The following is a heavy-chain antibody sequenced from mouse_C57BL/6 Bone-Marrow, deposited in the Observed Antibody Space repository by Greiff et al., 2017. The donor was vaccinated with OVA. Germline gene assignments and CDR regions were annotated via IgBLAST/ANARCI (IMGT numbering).Heavy chain of an antibody. Sequence: VQLQESGPGLVQPSQSLSITCTVSGFSLTSYGVHWVRQSPGKGLEWLGVIWSGGSTDYNAAFISRLSISKDNSKSQVFFKMNSLQADDTAIYYCARSTMITRDWYFDVWGTGTTVTVSS. CDR2: IWSGGST. CDR1: GFSLTSYG. D-gene: IGHD2-4*01. V-gene: IGHV2-2*01. CDR3: ARSTMITRDWYFDV. J-gene: IGHJ1*03.